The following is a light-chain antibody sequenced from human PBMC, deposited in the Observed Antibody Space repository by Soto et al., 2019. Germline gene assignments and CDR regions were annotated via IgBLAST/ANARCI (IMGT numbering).Light chain of an antibody. J-gene: IGLJ2*01. V-gene: IGLV2-14*03. CDR3: SSYTSSSTVI. Sequence: QCVLTQPASVSGSPGQSITISCTGTSSDVGGYNFVSWYQQHPGKAPKFIIYDVRNRPSGVSNRFSGSRSGNTASLTISGLQAEDEADYYCSSYTSSSTVIFGGGTKLTVL. CDR2: DVR. CDR1: SSDVGGYNF.